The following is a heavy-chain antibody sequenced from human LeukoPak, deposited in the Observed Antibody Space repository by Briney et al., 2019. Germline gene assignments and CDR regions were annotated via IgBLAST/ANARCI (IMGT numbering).Heavy chain of an antibody. V-gene: IGHV3-23*01. CDR1: GFTFRSYA. D-gene: IGHD3-3*01. Sequence: GGSLRLSCAASGFTFRSYAMSWVRQAPGKGLEWVSAISGSRDSTYYADSVKGRFTISRDNSKNTEYLQMNSLRAEDTAVYYCAKDSTYDFWSGYHDYWGQGTLVTVSS. CDR2: ISGSRDST. J-gene: IGHJ4*02. CDR3: AKDSTYDFWSGYHDY.